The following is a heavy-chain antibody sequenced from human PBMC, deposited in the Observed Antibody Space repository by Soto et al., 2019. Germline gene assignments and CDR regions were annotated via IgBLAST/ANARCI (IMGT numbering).Heavy chain of an antibody. V-gene: IGHV3-33*01. CDR1: GFTFSSYG. Sequence: ESGGGVVQPGRSLRLSCATSGFTFSSYGMHWVRQAPGKGLEWVALIWYDGSKKQYVDSVKGRFTISGDNSKNTLFLRVNSLRAEVTAVYCCACPDGGYWGEGSVVTVSS. CDR3: ACPDGGY. J-gene: IGHJ4*02. CDR2: IWYDGSKK.